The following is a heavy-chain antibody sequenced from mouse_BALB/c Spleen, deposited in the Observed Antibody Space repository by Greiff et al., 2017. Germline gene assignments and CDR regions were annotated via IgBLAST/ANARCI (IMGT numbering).Heavy chain of an antibody. J-gene: IGHJ2*01. V-gene: IGHV5-4*02. CDR2: ISDGGSYT. CDR1: GFTFSDYY. Sequence: DVKLVESGGGLVKPGGSLKLSCAASGFTFSDYYMYWVRQTPEKRLEWVATISDGGSYTYYPDSVKGRFTISRDNAKNNLYLQMSSLKSEDTAMYYCAREDYWGQGTTLTVSS. CDR3: AREDY.